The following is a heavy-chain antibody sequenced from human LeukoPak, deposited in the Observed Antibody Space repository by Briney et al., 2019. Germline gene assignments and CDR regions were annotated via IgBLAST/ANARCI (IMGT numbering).Heavy chain of an antibody. V-gene: IGHV4-38-2*02. D-gene: IGHD1-26*01. CDR1: GYSISSGYY. CDR3: ARDREGATIVGTFDY. CDR2: IYHSGST. Sequence: PSETLSLTCAVYGYSISSGYYWGWIRQPPGKGLEWIGSIYHSGSTYYNPSLKSRVTISVDTSKNQFSLKLSSVAAADTAVYYCARDREGATIVGTFDYWGQGTLVTVSS. J-gene: IGHJ4*02.